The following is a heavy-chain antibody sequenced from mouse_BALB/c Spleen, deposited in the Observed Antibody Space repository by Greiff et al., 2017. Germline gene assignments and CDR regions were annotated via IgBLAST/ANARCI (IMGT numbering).Heavy chain of an antibody. CDR3: ARRCDCYAMDY. V-gene: IGHV1-9*01. Sequence: QVQLQQSGAELMKPGASVKISCKATGYTFSSYWIEWVKQRPGHGLEWIGEILPGSGSTNYNEKFKGKATFTADTSSNTAYMQLSSLTSEDSAVYYCARRCDCYAMDYWGQGTSVTVSA. CDR1: GYTFSSYW. J-gene: IGHJ4*01. CDR2: ILPGSGST.